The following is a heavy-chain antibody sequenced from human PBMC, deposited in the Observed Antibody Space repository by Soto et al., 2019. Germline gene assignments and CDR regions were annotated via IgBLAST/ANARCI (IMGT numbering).Heavy chain of an antibody. CDR2: IYTDGST. CDR3: ARVMTTVTAWGERNYYGMDV. D-gene: IGHD4-4*01. J-gene: IGHJ6*02. Sequence: PGGSLRLSCAASEFTGSSNYMSWVRQAPGKGLEWVSIIYTDGSTYYADSVKGRFTISRDNSKNTLYLQMNSLRAEDTAVYYCARVMTTVTAWGERNYYGMDVWGQGTTVTVSS. CDR1: EFTGSSNY. V-gene: IGHV3-53*01.